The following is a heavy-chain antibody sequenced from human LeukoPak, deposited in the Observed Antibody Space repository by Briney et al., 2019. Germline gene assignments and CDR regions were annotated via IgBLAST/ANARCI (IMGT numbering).Heavy chain of an antibody. V-gene: IGHV4-59*01. J-gene: IGHJ4*02. Sequence: PSETLSLTCTVSGGSISNYYWNWIRQPPGKGLEWIGYIYYSGNTNYNPSLQSRVTISVDTSKKQFSLKLTSVTAADTAFYYCGRDLYGQIDYWGQGTLVTVSS. CDR3: GRDLYGQIDY. CDR1: GGSISNYY. D-gene: IGHD4-17*01. CDR2: IYYSGNT.